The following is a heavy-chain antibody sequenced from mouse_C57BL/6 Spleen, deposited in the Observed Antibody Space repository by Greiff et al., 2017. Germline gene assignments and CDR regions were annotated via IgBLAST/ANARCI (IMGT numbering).Heavy chain of an antibody. Sequence: EVQVVESGGGLVKPGGSLKLSCAASGFTFSSYAMSWVRQTPEKRLEWVATISDGGSYTYYPDNVKGRFTISRDNAKNNLYLQMSHLKSEDTAMYYCAREDYYGSPSWFAYWGQGTLVTVSA. J-gene: IGHJ3*01. D-gene: IGHD1-1*01. CDR2: ISDGGSYT. CDR3: AREDYYGSPSWFAY. CDR1: GFTFSSYA. V-gene: IGHV5-4*01.